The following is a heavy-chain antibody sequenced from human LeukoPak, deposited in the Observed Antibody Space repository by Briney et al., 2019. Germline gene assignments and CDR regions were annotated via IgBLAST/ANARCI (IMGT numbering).Heavy chain of an antibody. V-gene: IGHV4-38-2*02. J-gene: IGHJ4*02. CDR2: IYHSGST. CDR3: ARRIAVAGTGLRFDY. D-gene: IGHD6-19*01. Sequence: NTSETLSLTCTVSGYSISSGYYWGWIRQPPGKGLEWIGSIYHSGSTYYNPSLKSRVTISVDTSKNQYSLKLSSVTAADTAVYYCARRIAVAGTGLRFDYWGQGTLVTVSS. CDR1: GYSISSGYY.